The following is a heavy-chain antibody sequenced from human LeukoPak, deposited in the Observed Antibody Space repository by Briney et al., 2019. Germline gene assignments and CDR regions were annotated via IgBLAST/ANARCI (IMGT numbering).Heavy chain of an antibody. J-gene: IGHJ6*03. CDR2: ISSSSSTI. D-gene: IGHD2-21*01. V-gene: IGHV3-48*01. CDR1: GFTFSSYS. CDR3: AAISSYYYMDV. Sequence: GGSLRLSCAASGFTFSSYSMNWVRQAPGKGLEWVSHISSSSSTIYYADSVKGRFTISRGNAKNSLYLQMNSLRAEDTAVYYCAAISSYYYMDVWGKGTTVTISS.